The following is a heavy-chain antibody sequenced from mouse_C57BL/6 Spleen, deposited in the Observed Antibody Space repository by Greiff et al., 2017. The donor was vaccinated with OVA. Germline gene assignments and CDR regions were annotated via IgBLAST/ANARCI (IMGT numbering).Heavy chain of an antibody. V-gene: IGHV1-50*01. CDR2: IDPSDSYT. CDR1: GYTFTSYW. Sequence: VQLQQPGAELVKPGASVKLSCKASGYTFTSYWMQWVKQRPGQGLEWIGEIDPSDSYTNYNQKFKGKATLTVDTSSSTAYMQLSSLTSEDSAVYYCARSSGYWYFDVWGTGTTVTVSS. CDR3: ARSSGYWYFDV. J-gene: IGHJ1*03. D-gene: IGHD3-2*02.